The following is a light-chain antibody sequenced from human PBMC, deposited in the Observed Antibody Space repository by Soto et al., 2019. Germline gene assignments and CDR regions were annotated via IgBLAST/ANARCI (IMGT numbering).Light chain of an antibody. CDR1: SSNIGTNY. CDR2: RNN. Sequence: QSVLTQPPSTSGTPGQRVTISCSGSSSNIGTNYVYWYQQHPGTAPKLLIYRNNQRPSGVPDRFSGSKSGTSASLAISGRRSEEDADYYCASWDDSLSVVVFGGGTKLTVL. J-gene: IGLJ2*01. V-gene: IGLV1-47*01. CDR3: ASWDDSLSVVV.